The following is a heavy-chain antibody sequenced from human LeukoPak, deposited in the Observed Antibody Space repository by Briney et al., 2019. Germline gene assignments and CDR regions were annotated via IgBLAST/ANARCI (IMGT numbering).Heavy chain of an antibody. J-gene: IGHJ4*02. D-gene: IGHD3-22*01. Sequence: ASVKVSCKASGYTFTSYDINWVRQATGQGLEWMGWMNPNSGNTGYAQKFQGRVTMTRYTSISTAYMELSSLRSEDTAVYYCVGGLSRSSGYYYGDYWGQGTLVTVSS. CDR3: VGGLSRSSGYYYGDY. V-gene: IGHV1-8*01. CDR1: GYTFTSYD. CDR2: MNPNSGNT.